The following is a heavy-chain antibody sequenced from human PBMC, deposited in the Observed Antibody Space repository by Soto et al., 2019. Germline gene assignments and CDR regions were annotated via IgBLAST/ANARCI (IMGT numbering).Heavy chain of an antibody. Sequence: QITLKESGPTLVKPTQTLTLTCTFSGFSLSTSGVGVGWIRQPPGKALEWLALIYWDDDKRYSPSLKSRLTITKDPSKNQVVLTMTNMHPVDTATYYCARTTAADYVWGSYRYALDYWGQGTLVTVSS. CDR1: GFSLSTSGVG. J-gene: IGHJ4*02. V-gene: IGHV2-5*02. D-gene: IGHD3-16*02. CDR3: ARTTAADYVWGSYRYALDY. CDR2: IYWDDDK.